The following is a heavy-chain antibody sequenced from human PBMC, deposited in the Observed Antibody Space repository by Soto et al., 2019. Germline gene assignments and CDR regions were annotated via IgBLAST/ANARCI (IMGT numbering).Heavy chain of an antibody. J-gene: IGHJ4*02. CDR1: GYTLTELS. Sequence: ASVKVSCKVSGYTLTELSMHWVRQAPGKGLEWMGGFDPEDGETIYAQKFQGRVTMTEDTSTDTAYMELSSLRSEDTAVYYCATARNTYYYDSSGYSFDYWGQGTLVTVSS. D-gene: IGHD3-22*01. CDR3: ATARNTYYYDSSGYSFDY. V-gene: IGHV1-24*01. CDR2: FDPEDGET.